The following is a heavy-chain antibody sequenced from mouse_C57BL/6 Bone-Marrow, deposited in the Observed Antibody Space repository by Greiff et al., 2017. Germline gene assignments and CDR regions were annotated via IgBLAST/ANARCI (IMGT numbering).Heavy chain of an antibody. J-gene: IGHJ3*01. CDR1: GFTFNTYA. CDR2: IRSKSSNYAT. CDR3: VREGFYYGSSYGFAY. D-gene: IGHD1-1*01. V-gene: IGHV10-3*01. Sequence: EVHLVESGGGLVQPKGSLKLSCAASGFTFNTYAMHWVRQAPGTGLEWVARIRSKSSNYATYYADSVKDRFTISRDDSQSMLYLQMNNLKTEDTAMYYCVREGFYYGSSYGFAYWGQGTLVTVSA.